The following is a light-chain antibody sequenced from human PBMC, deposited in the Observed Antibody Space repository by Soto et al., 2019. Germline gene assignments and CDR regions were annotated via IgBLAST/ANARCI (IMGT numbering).Light chain of an antibody. J-gene: IGLJ2*01. CDR1: SSDVGGYNY. V-gene: IGLV2-8*01. CDR2: EVN. CDR3: SSYSGSNILV. Sequence: QSALTQPPSASGSPGQSVTISCTGTSSDVGGYNYVSWYQQRPGKAPKLMIYEVNKRPSGVPDRFSGSKSGNTASLTVSGLQAEDEADYYCSSYSGSNILVFGGGTKLTVL.